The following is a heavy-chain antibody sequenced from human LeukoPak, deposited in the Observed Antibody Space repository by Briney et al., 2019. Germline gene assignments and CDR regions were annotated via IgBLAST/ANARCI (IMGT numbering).Heavy chain of an antibody. CDR1: GASFIGFY. J-gene: IGHJ6*03. Sequence: SDTLSLTCALEGASFIGFYGTWIRQTPVKGREWISDINQTGKTNYNPSTTDSHPSLKSRVTISVDSSKNQLSLKVNSVTAADTGVYYCARVRHDPLEYGYYMDVWGKGTTVTVSS. CDR2: INQTGKT. CDR3: ARVRHDPLEYGYYMDV. V-gene: IGHV4-34*01. D-gene: IGHD3-3*01.